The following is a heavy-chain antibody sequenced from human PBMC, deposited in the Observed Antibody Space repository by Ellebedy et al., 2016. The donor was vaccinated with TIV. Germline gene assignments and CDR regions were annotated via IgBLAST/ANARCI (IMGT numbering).Heavy chain of an antibody. D-gene: IGHD5-12*01. CDR1: GASISSTIYY. CDR2: IYYSGST. CDR3: ARVGYSGYDWPY. V-gene: IGHV4-39*07. J-gene: IGHJ4*02. Sequence: SETLSLTCTVSGASISSTIYYRGWIRQPPGKGLEWIGNIYYSGSTYYTPSLKSRVTISVDTSKNQFSLKMNSVTAADTAVYYCARVGYSGYDWPYWGQGTLVTVSS.